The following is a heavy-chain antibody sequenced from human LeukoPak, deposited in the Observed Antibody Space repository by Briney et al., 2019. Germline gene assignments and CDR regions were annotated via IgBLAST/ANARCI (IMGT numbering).Heavy chain of an antibody. CDR3: ARESRGYFQH. V-gene: IGHV1-18*01. CDR2: ISAHNGKP. CDR1: GYIFTTYG. J-gene: IGHJ1*01. Sequence: ASVKVSCKASGYIFTTYGITWVRQAPGQGLEWMGWISAHNGKPDYAQKMQGRITITRDTSTNTAYLEVRSLRSDDTAVYYCARESRGYFQHWGQGTLVTVSS.